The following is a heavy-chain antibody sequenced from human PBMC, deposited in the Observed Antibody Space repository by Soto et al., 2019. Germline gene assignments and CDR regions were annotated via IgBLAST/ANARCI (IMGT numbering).Heavy chain of an antibody. Sequence: SVKVSCKASGCTFSSYAISWVRQAPGQGLEWMGGIIPIFGTANYAQKFQGRVTITADESTSTAYMELSSLRSEDTAVYYCARDRDSSSPYFDYWGQGTLVTVSS. CDR2: IIPIFGTA. D-gene: IGHD6-6*01. CDR1: GCTFSSYA. J-gene: IGHJ4*02. V-gene: IGHV1-69*13. CDR3: ARDRDSSSPYFDY.